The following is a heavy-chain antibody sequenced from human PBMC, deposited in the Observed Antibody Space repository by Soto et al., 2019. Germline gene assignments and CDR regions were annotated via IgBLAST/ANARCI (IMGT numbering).Heavy chain of an antibody. CDR1: GGSFSGYY. CDR2: INHSGST. CDR3: ARGRYCSGGSCYSFDY. D-gene: IGHD2-15*01. J-gene: IGHJ4*02. Sequence: SETLSLTCAVYGGSFSGYYWSWIRQPPGKGLEWIGEINHSGSTNYNPSLKSRVTISVDTSKNQFSLKLSSVTAADTAAYYCARGRYCSGGSCYSFDYWGQGTLVTVSS. V-gene: IGHV4-34*01.